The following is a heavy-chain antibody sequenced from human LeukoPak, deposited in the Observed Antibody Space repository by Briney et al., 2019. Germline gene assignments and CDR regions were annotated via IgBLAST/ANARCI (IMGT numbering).Heavy chain of an antibody. J-gene: IGHJ4*02. CDR3: AKWENTAMVRGAPLDY. CDR2: ISGSGGST. D-gene: IGHD5-18*01. Sequence: GGSLRLSCAGSGFTFSSCPMSWVRQAPGKGLEWVSAISGSGGSTYYADSVKGRFTISRDNSKNTLYLQMNSLRAEDTAVYYCAKWENTAMVRGAPLDYWGQGTLVTVSS. CDR1: GFTFSSCP. V-gene: IGHV3-23*01.